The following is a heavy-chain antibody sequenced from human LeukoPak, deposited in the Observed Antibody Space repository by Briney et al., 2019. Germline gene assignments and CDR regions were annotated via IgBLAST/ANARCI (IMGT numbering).Heavy chain of an antibody. CDR2: INSDGSST. CDR1: GFTFSSYW. CDR3: ARACGGDCYYGY. V-gene: IGHV3-74*01. D-gene: IGHD2-21*02. J-gene: IGHJ4*02. Sequence: GGSLRLSCAASGFTFSSYWMHWVRQAPGKGLVWVSRINSDGSSTSYADSVKGRFTISRDNAKNTLYLQMNSLRAEDTAVYYCARACGGDCYYGYWGQGTLVTVSS.